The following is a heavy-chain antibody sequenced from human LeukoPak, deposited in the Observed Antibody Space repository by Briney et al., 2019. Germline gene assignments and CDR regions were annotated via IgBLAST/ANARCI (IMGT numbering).Heavy chain of an antibody. V-gene: IGHV1-69*04. J-gene: IGHJ4*02. Sequence: SVKVSCKASGGTFSSYAISWVRQAPGQGLEWMGRIIPILGIANYAQKFQGRVTITADESTSTAYMELSSLRSEDTAVYYCARVNCSSTSCYRGGFDYWGQGTLVTVSS. D-gene: IGHD2-2*02. CDR1: GGTFSSYA. CDR2: IIPILGIA. CDR3: ARVNCSSTSCYRGGFDY.